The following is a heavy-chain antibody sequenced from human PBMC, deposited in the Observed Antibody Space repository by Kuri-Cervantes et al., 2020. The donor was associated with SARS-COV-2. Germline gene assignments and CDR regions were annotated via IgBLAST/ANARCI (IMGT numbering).Heavy chain of an antibody. CDR3: ARGVERGGEVTEPDFDY. V-gene: IGHV1-2*04. CDR1: GYTFTGYY. J-gene: IGHJ4*02. CDR2: INPSSGDT. D-gene: IGHD1-14*01. Sequence: ASVKVSCKASGYTFTGYYMHWVRQAPGQGLEWMGWINPSSGDTNYAQKFQGWVTMTRDTSISTAYMELSRLRSDDTAVYYCARGVERGGEVTEPDFDYWGEGTLVTVSS.